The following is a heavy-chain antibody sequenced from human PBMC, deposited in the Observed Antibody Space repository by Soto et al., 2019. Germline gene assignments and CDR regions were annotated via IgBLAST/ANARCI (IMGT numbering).Heavy chain of an antibody. CDR1: GGTFNTYA. V-gene: IGHV1-69*19. Sequence: QVQLVQSGAEMKKPGSSVKVSCQSSGGTFNTYAMNWVRQAPGQGPEWMGDISSKFGAANYAPKFQGRVTITADESTGTPYIQLSSLSSEDTALYFCAREVQVHTPAFVYWGQGTLVTVSS. CDR3: AREVQVHTPAFVY. J-gene: IGHJ4*02. D-gene: IGHD3-10*01. CDR2: ISSKFGAA.